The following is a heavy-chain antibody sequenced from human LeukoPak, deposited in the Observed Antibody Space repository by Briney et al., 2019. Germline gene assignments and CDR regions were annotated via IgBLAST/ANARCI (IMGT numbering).Heavy chain of an antibody. CDR1: GFTVSANY. V-gene: IGHV3-53*01. J-gene: IGHJ4*02. CDR2: IYSGGST. CDR3: ARGEDYGDYFDY. D-gene: IGHD4-17*01. Sequence: GGSLRLSCAASGFTVSANYMSWVCQAPGKGLEWVSVIYSGGSTYYADSVKGRFTISRDNSKNTLSLQMNSLRAEDTAVYYCARGEDYGDYFDYWGQGTLVTVSS.